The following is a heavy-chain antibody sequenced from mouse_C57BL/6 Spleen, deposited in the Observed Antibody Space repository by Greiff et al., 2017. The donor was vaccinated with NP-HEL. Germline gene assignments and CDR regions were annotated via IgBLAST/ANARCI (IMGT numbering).Heavy chain of an antibody. Sequence: EVQLVESGGDLVKPGGSLKLSCAASGFTFSNYGMSWVRQTPDKRLEWVATISSGGSYTYYPDSVKGRFTISRDNAKNTLYLQMSSLKSEDTAMDYCARPNYGNYFDYWGQGTTLTVSS. D-gene: IGHD2-1*01. CDR3: ARPNYGNYFDY. V-gene: IGHV5-6*01. CDR2: ISSGGSYT. J-gene: IGHJ2*01. CDR1: GFTFSNYG.